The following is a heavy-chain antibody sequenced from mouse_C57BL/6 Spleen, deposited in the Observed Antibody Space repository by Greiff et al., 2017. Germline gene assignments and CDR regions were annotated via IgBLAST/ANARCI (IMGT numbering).Heavy chain of an antibody. D-gene: IGHD1-1*01. CDR1: GFTFSSYA. Sequence: EVKLVESGEGLVKPGGSLKLSCAASGFTFSSYAMSWVRQTPEKRLEWVAYISSGGDYIYYADTVKGRFTISRDNARNTLYLQMSSLKSEDTAMYYCTRGGYYYGSSYGWYFDVWGTGTTVTVSS. CDR3: TRGGYYYGSSYGWYFDV. J-gene: IGHJ1*03. CDR2: ISSGGDYI. V-gene: IGHV5-9-1*02.